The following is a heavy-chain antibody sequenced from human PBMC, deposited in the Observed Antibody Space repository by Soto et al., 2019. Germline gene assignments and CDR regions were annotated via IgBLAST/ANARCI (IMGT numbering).Heavy chain of an antibody. D-gene: IGHD2-15*01. Sequence: GGSLRLSCAASGFTFSDYYMSWIRQAPGKGLEWVSYISSSSSYTNYADSVKGRFTISRDNAKNSLYPQMNSLRAEDTAVYYCARVVVVVAATSWDYYYYGMDVWGQGTTVTVSS. J-gene: IGHJ6*02. CDR2: ISSSSSYT. CDR3: ARVVVVVAATSWDYYYYGMDV. CDR1: GFTFSDYY. V-gene: IGHV3-11*03.